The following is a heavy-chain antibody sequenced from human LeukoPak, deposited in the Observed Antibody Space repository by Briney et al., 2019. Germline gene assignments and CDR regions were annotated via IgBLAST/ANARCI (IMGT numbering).Heavy chain of an antibody. CDR2: IYTSGST. CDR3: ARDGYYYDSSGYLYFDY. CDR1: GGSISSHY. Sequence: SETLSLTCTVSGGSISSHYWSWIRQPAGKGLEWIGRIYTSGSTNYNPSLKSRVTMSVDTSKNQFSLKLSSVTAADTAVYYCARDGYYYDSSGYLYFDYWGQGTLVTVSS. J-gene: IGHJ4*02. V-gene: IGHV4-4*07. D-gene: IGHD3-22*01.